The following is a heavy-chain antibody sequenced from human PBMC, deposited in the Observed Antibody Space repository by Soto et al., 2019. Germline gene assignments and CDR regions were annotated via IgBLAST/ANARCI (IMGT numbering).Heavy chain of an antibody. CDR2: ISSSSSTI. CDR3: ARHEVQAYYDYICGSS. Sequence: VQLVESGGGLVQPGGSLRLSCAASGFTFSSYSMNWVRQAPGKGLEWVSYISSSSSTIYYADSVKVRFTISRDNAKNSLYLQLNSLRAEDTAVYYCARHEVQAYYDYICGSSWGQRTLVTVSS. CDR1: GFTFSSYS. D-gene: IGHD3-16*01. V-gene: IGHV3-48*01. J-gene: IGHJ5*02.